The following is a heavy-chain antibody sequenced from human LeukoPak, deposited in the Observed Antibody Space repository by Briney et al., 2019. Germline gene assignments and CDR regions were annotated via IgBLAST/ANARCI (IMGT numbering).Heavy chain of an antibody. D-gene: IGHD6-13*01. CDR1: GGTFSSYA. Sequence: SVKVSCKASGGTFSSYAISWVRQAPGQGLEWMGGIIPIFGTANYAQKFQGRVTITADESTSTAYMELSSLRSEDTAVYYCASCVQQLGWFDPWGQGTLVTVSS. J-gene: IGHJ5*02. V-gene: IGHV1-69*13. CDR3: ASCVQQLGWFDP. CDR2: IIPIFGTA.